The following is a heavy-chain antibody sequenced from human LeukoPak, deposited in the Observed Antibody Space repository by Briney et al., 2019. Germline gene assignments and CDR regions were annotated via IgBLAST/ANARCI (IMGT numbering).Heavy chain of an antibody. V-gene: IGHV4-4*08. CDR3: ARDAYCSGGSCYTGWFDP. Sequence: SETLSLTCTVSGGSISSYYWSWIRQPPGKGLEWIGYIYYSGSTYYNPSLKSRVTISVDTSKNQFSLKLSSVTAADTAVYYCARDAYCSGGSCYTGWFDPWGQGTLVTVSS. J-gene: IGHJ5*02. CDR2: IYYSGST. CDR1: GGSISSYY. D-gene: IGHD2-15*01.